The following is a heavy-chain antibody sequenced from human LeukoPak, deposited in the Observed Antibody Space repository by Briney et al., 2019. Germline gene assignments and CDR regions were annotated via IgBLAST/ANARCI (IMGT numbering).Heavy chain of an antibody. Sequence: SETLSLTCTVPGGSISSYYWSWIRQPPGKGLEWIGYIYYSGSTNYNPSLKSRVTISVDTSKNQFSLKLSSVTAADTAVYYCARETQRTFDYWGQGTLVTVSS. CDR3: ARETQRTFDY. V-gene: IGHV4-59*01. CDR1: GGSISSYY. CDR2: IYYSGST. J-gene: IGHJ4*02.